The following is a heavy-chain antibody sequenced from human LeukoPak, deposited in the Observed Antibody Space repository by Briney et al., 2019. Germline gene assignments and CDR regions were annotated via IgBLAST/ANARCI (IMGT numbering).Heavy chain of an antibody. Sequence: SETLSLTCTVSGGSISSYYWSWIRQPAGKGLEWIGRIYTSGGTNYNPSLKSRVAISVDKSTNQFALMLSSVTAADTAADYLSGSLSRAAAGRACDIWGQGTMVSVSS. CDR3: SGSLSRAAAGRACDI. V-gene: IGHV4-4*07. J-gene: IGHJ3*02. D-gene: IGHD6-13*01. CDR2: IYTSGGT. CDR1: GGSISSYY.